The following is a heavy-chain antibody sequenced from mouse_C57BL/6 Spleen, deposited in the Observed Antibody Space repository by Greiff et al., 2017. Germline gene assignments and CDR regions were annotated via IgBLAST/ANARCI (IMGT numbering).Heavy chain of an antibody. CDR2: IYPRSGNT. D-gene: IGHD1-1*01. CDR3: AKSKDGSSYAMHY. V-gene: IGHV1-81*01. CDR1: GYTFTRYG. J-gene: IGHJ4*01. Sequence: VQLQQSGAELARPGASVKLSCKASGYTFTRYGISWVKQRTGQGLEWIGEIYPRSGNTYSNEKFKGKATLTADKYSSTAYMELRILPSDDTAVYFCAKSKDGSSYAMHYWGQGTSVTVSS.